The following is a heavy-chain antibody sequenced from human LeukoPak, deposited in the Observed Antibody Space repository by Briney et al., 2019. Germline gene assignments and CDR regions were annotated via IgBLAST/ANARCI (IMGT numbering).Heavy chain of an antibody. CDR2: INHSGST. J-gene: IGHJ4*02. CDR1: GGSFSGYY. D-gene: IGHD5-12*01. Sequence: SETLSLTCAVYGGSFSGYYWSWNRQPPGKGLEWIGEINHSGSTNYNPSLKSRVTISVDTSKNQFSLKLSSVTAADTAVYYCARVKYSGYEIDYWGQGTLVTVSS. CDR3: ARVKYSGYEIDY. V-gene: IGHV4-34*01.